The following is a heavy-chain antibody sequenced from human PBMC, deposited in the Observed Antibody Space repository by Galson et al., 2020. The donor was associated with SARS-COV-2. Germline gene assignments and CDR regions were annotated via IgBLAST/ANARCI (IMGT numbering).Heavy chain of an antibody. Sequence: SETLSLTCAVYGGSFSGYYWSWIRQPPGKGLEWIGEINHSGSTNYNPSLKSRVTISVDTSKNQFSLKLSSVTAADTAVYYCARGRVGATNGSYYYYGMDVWGQGTTVTVSS. J-gene: IGHJ6*02. CDR1: GGSFSGYY. V-gene: IGHV4-34*01. D-gene: IGHD1-26*01. CDR3: ARGRVGATNGSYYYYGMDV. CDR2: INHSGST.